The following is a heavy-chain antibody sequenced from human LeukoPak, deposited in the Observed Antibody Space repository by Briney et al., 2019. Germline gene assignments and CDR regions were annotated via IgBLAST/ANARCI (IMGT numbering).Heavy chain of an antibody. D-gene: IGHD3-10*01. V-gene: IGHV3-21*01. J-gene: IGHJ4*02. Sequence: GGSLRLSCAASGFTFSSYSMNWVRQAPGKGLEWVSSISSSSSYIYYADSVKGRFTISRDNAKNSLYLQMNSLRAEDTAVYCCAMGNQAVMVRGVMTPFDYWGQGTLVTVSS. CDR1: GFTFSSYS. CDR2: ISSSSSYI. CDR3: AMGNQAVMVRGVMTPFDY.